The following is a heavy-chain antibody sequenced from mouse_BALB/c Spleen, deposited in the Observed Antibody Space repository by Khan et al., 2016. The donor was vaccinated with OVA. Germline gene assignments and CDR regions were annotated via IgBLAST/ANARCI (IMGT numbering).Heavy chain of an antibody. CDR2: ISPGSGDT. CDR1: GYTFTDYY. D-gene: IGHD1-2*01. V-gene: IGHV1-77*01. J-gene: IGHJ3*01. Sequence: VQLQESGAELARPGASVKLSCKASGYTFTDYYINWVKQRTGQGLEWIGEISPGSGDTYYNEKFKGKATLTADKSSSTVDMQLSSLTAEASAVYFCSRRNYFGYTFAYWGQGTLVTVSA. CDR3: SRRNYFGYTFAY.